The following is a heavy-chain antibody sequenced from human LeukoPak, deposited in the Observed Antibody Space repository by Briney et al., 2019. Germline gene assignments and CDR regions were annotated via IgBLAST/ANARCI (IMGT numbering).Heavy chain of an antibody. CDR3: ARHVHHSSGFEYYFDY. Sequence: SETLSLTCTVSGDSLSNDNYYWGWIRQPPGKGLEWIGSVYYSGSTYYNPSLKSRITMSVDTSKSQFSLNLSSVTAADTAVYYCARHVHHSSGFEYYFDYWGQGTLVTVSS. CDR1: GDSLSNDNYY. CDR2: VYYSGST. J-gene: IGHJ4*02. V-gene: IGHV4-39*01. D-gene: IGHD3-22*01.